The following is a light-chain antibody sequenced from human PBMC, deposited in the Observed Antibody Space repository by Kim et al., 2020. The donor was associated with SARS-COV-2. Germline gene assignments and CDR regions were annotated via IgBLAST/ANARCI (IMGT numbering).Light chain of an antibody. CDR2: AAS. CDR3: LQHKTYPYI. V-gene: IGKV1-17*03. CDR1: QDISNY. J-gene: IGKJ2*01. Sequence: SPSIRDRVTITCRASQDISNYLAWFQQKPAKVPQRLIYAASSLQSGVPSRFSGSGSGTEFTLPIRRLQPEDFATYYCLQHKTYPYIFGQGTKLEI.